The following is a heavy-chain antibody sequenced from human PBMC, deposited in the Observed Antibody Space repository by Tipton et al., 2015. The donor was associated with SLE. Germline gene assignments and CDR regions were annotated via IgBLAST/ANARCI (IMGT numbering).Heavy chain of an antibody. D-gene: IGHD3-3*02. Sequence: LRLSCGVYGGSFSGYYWTWIRQPPGKGLEWIGEVSDSGSTYYHPSLKSRVTISVDTSKNQFSLKLSFMTAADTAVYYCARGTHFYGFFDSWGQGTLVAVSP. V-gene: IGHV4-34*01. CDR2: VSDSGST. CDR1: GGSFSGYY. J-gene: IGHJ4*02. CDR3: ARGTHFYGFFDS.